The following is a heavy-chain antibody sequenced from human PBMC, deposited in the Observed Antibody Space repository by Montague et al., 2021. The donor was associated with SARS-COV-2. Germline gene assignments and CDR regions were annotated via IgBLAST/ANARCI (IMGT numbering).Heavy chain of an antibody. V-gene: IGHV4-34*01. CDR2: INHSGST. J-gene: IGHJ5*02. CDR3: ARSHWQWLVLSQGWFDP. CDR1: GGSFSGYY. Sequence: SETLSLTCAVYGGSFSGYYWSWIRQPPGKGLEWIGEINHSGSTNYNPSLKSRVTISVDTSKNQFSLKLSSVTAADTAVYYCARSHWQWLVLSQGWFDPWGQGTLVTVSS. D-gene: IGHD6-19*01.